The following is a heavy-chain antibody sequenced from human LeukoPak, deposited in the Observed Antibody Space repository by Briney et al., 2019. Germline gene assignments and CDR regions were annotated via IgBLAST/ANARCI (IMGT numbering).Heavy chain of an antibody. D-gene: IGHD3-10*01. V-gene: IGHV1-69*06. CDR1: GGTFSSYA. J-gene: IGHJ5*02. Sequence: SVKLSCKASGGTFSSYAISWVRQAPGQGLEWMGGIIPIFGTANYAQKFQGRVTITADKSTSTAYMELSSLRSEDTAVYYCARGGLLWFGELPRWFDPWGQGTLVTVSS. CDR3: ARGGLLWFGELPRWFDP. CDR2: IIPIFGTA.